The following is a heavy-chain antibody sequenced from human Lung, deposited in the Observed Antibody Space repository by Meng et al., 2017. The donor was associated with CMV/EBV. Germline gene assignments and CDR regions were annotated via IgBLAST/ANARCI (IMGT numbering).Heavy chain of an antibody. CDR2: RGAYDGST. D-gene: IGHD3-10*01. CDR1: DYTFTCYV. V-gene: IGHV1-18*01. J-gene: IGHJ4*02. CDR3: ARGTPGRRYADY. Sequence: VQEVPAAAEVKRPGGLWMVSCKASDYTFTCYVFRGCRHAPGQGLEWMAWRGAYDGSTSHTPRFQGRVTVTADRPTATSYMELRNLRSDDTGVYYCARGTPGRRYADYWGQGTLVTVSS.